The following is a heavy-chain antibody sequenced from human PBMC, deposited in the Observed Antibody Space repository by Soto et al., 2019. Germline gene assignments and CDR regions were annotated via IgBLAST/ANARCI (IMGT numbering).Heavy chain of an antibody. CDR3: ARDGGYSGYDPFFDY. V-gene: IGHV6-1*01. Sequence: SPTLSLPCAISGDRVSSNSAAWHWIRQSPSRGLEWLGRTYYRSKWYNDYAVSVKSRITINPDTSKNQLSLQLNSVTPEDTAVYYCARDGGYSGYDPFFDYWGQGTLVTVSS. D-gene: IGHD5-12*01. J-gene: IGHJ4*02. CDR2: TYYRSKWYN. CDR1: GDRVSSNSAA.